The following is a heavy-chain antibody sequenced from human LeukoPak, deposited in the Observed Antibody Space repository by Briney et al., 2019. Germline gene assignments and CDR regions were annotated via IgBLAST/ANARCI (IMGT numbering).Heavy chain of an antibody. V-gene: IGHV1-18*01. Sequence: GTSVKVSCKASGYTFTRYGITWVRQAPGQGLEWMAWISAYNGYTNYAEKFRGRVTMTTDTSTGTAYMELRGLRSDDTAVYYCTRDHMLRSAAGTLDYWGQGTLVTVSS. CDR2: ISAYNGYT. CDR3: TRDHMLRSAAGTLDY. D-gene: IGHD6-13*01. CDR1: GYTFTRYG. J-gene: IGHJ4*02.